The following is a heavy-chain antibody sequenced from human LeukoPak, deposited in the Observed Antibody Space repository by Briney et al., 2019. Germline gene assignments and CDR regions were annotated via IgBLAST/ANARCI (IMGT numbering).Heavy chain of an antibody. Sequence: PGGSLRLSCAASGFTFSSYSMNWVRQAPGKGLEWVSSISSSSYIYYADSMKGRFTISRDNAKNSLYLQMNSLRAEDTAVYYCARERALDGYNPRPFFDYWGQGTLVTVSS. V-gene: IGHV3-21*01. CDR2: ISSSSYI. CDR1: GFTFSSYS. D-gene: IGHD5-24*01. CDR3: ARERALDGYNPRPFFDY. J-gene: IGHJ4*02.